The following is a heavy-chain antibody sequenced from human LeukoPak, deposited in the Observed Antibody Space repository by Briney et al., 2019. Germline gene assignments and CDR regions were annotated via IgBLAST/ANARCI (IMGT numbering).Heavy chain of an antibody. V-gene: IGHV5-51*01. D-gene: IGHD2-15*01. J-gene: IGHJ4*02. Sequence: GESPKISCKGSGYSFTSYWIGWVRQMPGKGLEWMGIIYPGDSDTRYSPSFQGQVTISADKSISTAYLQWSSLKASDTAMYYCARHEAVATTPFDYWGQGTLVTVSS. CDR2: IYPGDSDT. CDR1: GYSFTSYW. CDR3: ARHEAVATTPFDY.